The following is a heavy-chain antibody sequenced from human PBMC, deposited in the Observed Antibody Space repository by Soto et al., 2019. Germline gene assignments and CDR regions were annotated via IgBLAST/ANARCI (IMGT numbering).Heavy chain of an antibody. J-gene: IGHJ4*02. V-gene: IGHV4-61*01. CDR3: ARELGSRYYDSSGYLFDY. D-gene: IGHD3-22*01. CDR1: GGSVSSGSYY. Sequence: SETLSLTCTVAGGSVSSGSYYWSWIRKPPGKGLEWIGYIYYSGSTNYNPSLKSRVTISVDTSKNQFSLKLSSVTAADTAVYYCARELGSRYYDSSGYLFDYWGQGTLVTVSS. CDR2: IYYSGST.